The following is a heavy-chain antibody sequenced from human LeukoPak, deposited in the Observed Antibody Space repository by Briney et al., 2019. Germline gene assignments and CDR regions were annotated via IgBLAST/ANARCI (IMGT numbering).Heavy chain of an antibody. CDR3: ARSRLAVSGNYFDY. V-gene: IGHV3-7*01. CDR2: IKEDGSEK. Sequence: GGSLRLSCAASGFTFSSCWMSWVRQAPGKGLEWVANIKEDGSEKYYVDSVKGRFTISRDNAKNSLYLQMNSLRAEDTAVYYCARSRLAVSGNYFDYWGQGTLVTVSS. J-gene: IGHJ4*02. D-gene: IGHD6-19*01. CDR1: GFTFSSCW.